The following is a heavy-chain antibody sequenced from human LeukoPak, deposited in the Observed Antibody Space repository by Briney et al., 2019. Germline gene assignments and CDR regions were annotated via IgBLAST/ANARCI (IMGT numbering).Heavy chain of an antibody. CDR1: GFTFTDYY. CDR2: ISSSGSTI. CDR3: ARDNSVRDEAWWFNP. J-gene: IGHJ5*02. V-gene: IGHV3-11*04. D-gene: IGHD5-24*01. Sequence: GGSLRLSCAASGFTFTDYYMSWIRQAPGKGLEWVSYISSSGSTIYYADSVKGRFTISRDNAKNSLYLQMNSLRAEDTAVYYCARDNSVRDEAWWFNPWGQGTLVTVSS.